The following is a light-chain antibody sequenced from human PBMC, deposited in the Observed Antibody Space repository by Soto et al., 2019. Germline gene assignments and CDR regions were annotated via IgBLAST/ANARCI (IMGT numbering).Light chain of an antibody. CDR1: QSINSE. Sequence: EIVMTQSPATLSLSTGERAALSCRASQSINSELAWYQQKPGQPPRLLIYGASTRATGVPARFTGSESGSEFTLTIRGLQSEDFAVYYCQQGHNWPLTFGQGTRLEI. CDR3: QQGHNWPLT. J-gene: IGKJ2*01. CDR2: GAS. V-gene: IGKV3-15*01.